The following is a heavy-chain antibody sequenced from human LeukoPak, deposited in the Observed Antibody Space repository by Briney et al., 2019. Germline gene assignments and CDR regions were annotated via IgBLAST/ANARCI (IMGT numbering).Heavy chain of an antibody. CDR2: ICHGGTT. D-gene: IGHD6-13*01. V-gene: IGHV4-39*01. Sequence: SETLSLTCTVSGGSTNSGIHCWGWIPQPPGKELEWIGSICHGGTTHYHPLLKSRVTISGDTSKNQFSLKMTPVTAADTAVYYCVRTRAAAGDFWGQGTLVTVSS. J-gene: IGHJ4*02. CDR3: VRTRAAAGDF. CDR1: GGSTNSGIHC.